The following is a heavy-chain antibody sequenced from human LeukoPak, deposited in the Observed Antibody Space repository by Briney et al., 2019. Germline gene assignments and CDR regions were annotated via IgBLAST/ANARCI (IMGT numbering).Heavy chain of an antibody. D-gene: IGHD6-19*01. CDR3: ARHIAVSYDAFDL. CDR2: IYHSGST. V-gene: IGHV4-4*02. CDR1: GGSISSSNW. Sequence: SGTLSLTCAVSGGSISSSNWWSWVRQPPGKGLEWIGEIYHSGSTNYNPSLKSRVTISVDKSKNQFSLKLTSVTAADTAVYYCARHIAVSYDAFDLWGRGTMVTVSS. J-gene: IGHJ3*01.